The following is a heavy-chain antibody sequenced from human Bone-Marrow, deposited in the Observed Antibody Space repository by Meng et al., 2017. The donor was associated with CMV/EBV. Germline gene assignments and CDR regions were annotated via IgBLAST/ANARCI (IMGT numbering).Heavy chain of an antibody. V-gene: IGHV5-51*01. J-gene: IGHJ4*02. D-gene: IGHD3-16*01. Sequence: GGSLSLSCKGSGYSFTSYWNGWVRQMPGKGLEWMGIVYPGYSDTRYSTSSQCQVTISADKSTSTAYPQRRSLKASDTAMYHCARHRRGTRILDYWGQGTLVTVSS. CDR2: VYPGYSDT. CDR3: ARHRRGTRILDY. CDR1: GYSFTSYW.